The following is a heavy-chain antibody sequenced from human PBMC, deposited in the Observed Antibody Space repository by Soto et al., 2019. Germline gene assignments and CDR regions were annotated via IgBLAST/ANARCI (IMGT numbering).Heavy chain of an antibody. Sequence: GGSLRLSCAASGFPFSNYGMHWVRQAPGKGLEWVAVISYDGSNKYFADSVKGRFTISRDNSKNTMYLQMSSLRGEDTAVYYCAKGNSMAVAGILDPWGQGTLVTVSS. J-gene: IGHJ5*02. V-gene: IGHV3-30*18. CDR2: ISYDGSNK. CDR3: AKGNSMAVAGILDP. CDR1: GFPFSNYG. D-gene: IGHD6-19*01.